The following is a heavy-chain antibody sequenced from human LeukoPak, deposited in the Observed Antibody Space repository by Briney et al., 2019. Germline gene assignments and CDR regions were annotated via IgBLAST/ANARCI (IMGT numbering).Heavy chain of an antibody. CDR1: GGSITSYY. D-gene: IGHD3-22*01. CDR2: IYTSGST. J-gene: IGHJ4*02. V-gene: IGHV4-4*07. CDR3: ASRDYYDSSGYSY. Sequence: SETLSLTCTVSGGSITSYYWSWIRQPAGKGLEWIGRIYTSGSTNYNPSLKSRVTISVDTSMNQFSLKLSSVTAADTAVYYCASRDYYDSSGYSYWGQGTLVTVSS.